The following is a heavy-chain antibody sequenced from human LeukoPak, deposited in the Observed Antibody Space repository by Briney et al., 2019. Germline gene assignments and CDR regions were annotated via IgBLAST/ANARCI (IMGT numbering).Heavy chain of an antibody. CDR3: AREGNWDDYYYYGMDV. Sequence: ASVKVSCKASGYTFTDYYIHWVRQAPGQGLEWMGWINPNSGGTNYAQKFQGRVTMTRDTSISTAYMELSRLRSDDTAVYYCAREGNWDDYYYYGMDVWGQGTTVTVSS. V-gene: IGHV1-2*02. CDR2: INPNSGGT. D-gene: IGHD7-27*01. CDR1: GYTFTDYY. J-gene: IGHJ6*02.